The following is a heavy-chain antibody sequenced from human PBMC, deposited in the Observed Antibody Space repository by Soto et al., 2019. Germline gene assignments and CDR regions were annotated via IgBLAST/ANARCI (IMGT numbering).Heavy chain of an antibody. Sequence: PSETLSLTCTVSGGSISSSSYYWGWIRQPPGKGLEWIGSIYYSGSTYYNPSLKSRVTISVDTSKNQFSLKLSSVTAADTAVYYCARVDREQYSSSWEVYYYYGMDVWGQGTTVTVSS. CDR2: IYYSGST. CDR3: ARVDREQYSSSWEVYYYYGMDV. V-gene: IGHV4-39*07. CDR1: GGSISSSSYY. D-gene: IGHD6-13*01. J-gene: IGHJ6*02.